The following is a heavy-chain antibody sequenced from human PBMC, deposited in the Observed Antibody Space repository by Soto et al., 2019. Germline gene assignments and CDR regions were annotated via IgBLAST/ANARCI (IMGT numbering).Heavy chain of an antibody. Sequence: EVQLVESGGGLLQPGRSLRLSCTTSGFTFGDYAMSWFRQAPGKGLELVGFVRSKRNGGTTEYAASVKGRFTISRDDSRSIAYLQMNSLKTEDTAVYYCAMDTSGYNYYFDHWGQGTLVIVSS. J-gene: IGHJ4*02. CDR3: AMDTSGYNYYFDH. CDR1: GFTFGDYA. D-gene: IGHD3-22*01. V-gene: IGHV3-49*03. CDR2: VRSKRNGGTT.